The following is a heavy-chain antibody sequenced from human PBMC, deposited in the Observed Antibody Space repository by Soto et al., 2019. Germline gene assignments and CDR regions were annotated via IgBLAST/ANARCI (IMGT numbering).Heavy chain of an antibody. Sequence: SETLSLTCTVSGVSINSANWWTWVRQSPGKGLEWIGEIYHSGSTNFNPSLKSRVTISVDNTKNQFYLELTSVTAADTAVYYCARYCGGGSCYLGAFDIWGQGTMVTVSS. CDR3: ARYCGGGSCYLGAFDI. CDR1: GVSINSANW. CDR2: IYHSGST. J-gene: IGHJ3*02. D-gene: IGHD2-15*01. V-gene: IGHV4-4*02.